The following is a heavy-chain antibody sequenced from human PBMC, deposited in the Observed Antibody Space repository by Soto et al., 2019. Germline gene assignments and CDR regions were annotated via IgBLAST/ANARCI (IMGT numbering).Heavy chain of an antibody. Sequence: QLQLQESGPGLVKPSETLSLTCTVSGGSISSSSYYWGWIRQPPGKGLEWIGSIYYTGSTYYNPSPKSRVTISVDTSKNQFSLKLSSVTAADTAVYYCARLIWFGELLSPFDYWGQGTLVTVSS. CDR2: IYYTGST. D-gene: IGHD3-10*01. V-gene: IGHV4-39*01. CDR1: GGSISSSSYY. CDR3: ARLIWFGELLSPFDY. J-gene: IGHJ4*02.